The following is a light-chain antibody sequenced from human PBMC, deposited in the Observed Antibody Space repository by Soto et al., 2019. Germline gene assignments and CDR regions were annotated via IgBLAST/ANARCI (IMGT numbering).Light chain of an antibody. Sequence: QSVLTQPASVSGSPGQSITISCTGTNSDVGGYNYVSWYQQHPGKAPKLMIYDVNNRPSGISNRFSGSKSGNTASLTISGLQAEDEADYFCCSFTTTTTYVFGSGTMVTVL. CDR1: NSDVGGYNY. J-gene: IGLJ1*01. CDR2: DVN. V-gene: IGLV2-14*03. CDR3: CSFTTTTTYV.